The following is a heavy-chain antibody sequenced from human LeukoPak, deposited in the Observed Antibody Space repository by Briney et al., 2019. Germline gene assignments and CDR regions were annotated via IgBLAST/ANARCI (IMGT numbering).Heavy chain of an antibody. CDR2: ISYSGST. J-gene: IGHJ4*02. CDR3: ARDLGGGSFDF. V-gene: IGHV4-59*12. Sequence: SETLSLTCTVSGGSISSYYWSWIRQPPGKGLEWIGYISYSGSTNYNPSLKSRLTMSVDTSKNQFSLKLSSVTAADTAVYCCARDLGGGSFDFWGQGTLVTVSS. D-gene: IGHD2-15*01. CDR1: GGSISSYY.